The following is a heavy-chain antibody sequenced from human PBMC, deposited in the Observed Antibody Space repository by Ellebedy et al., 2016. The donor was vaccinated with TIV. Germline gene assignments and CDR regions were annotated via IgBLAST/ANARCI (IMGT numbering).Heavy chain of an antibody. CDR2: ISAYNGNT. V-gene: IGHV1-18*01. CDR1: GYTFTSYG. D-gene: IGHD6-19*01. J-gene: IGHJ4*02. Sequence: ASVKVSXXASGYTFTSYGISWVRQAPGQGLEWMGWISAYNGNTNYAQKLQGRVTMTTDTSTSTAYMELRSLRSDDTAVYYCARDGDSSGWPYFDYWGQGTLVTVSS. CDR3: ARDGDSSGWPYFDY.